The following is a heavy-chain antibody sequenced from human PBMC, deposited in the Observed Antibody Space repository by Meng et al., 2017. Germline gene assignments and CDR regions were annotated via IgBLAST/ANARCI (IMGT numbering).Heavy chain of an antibody. J-gene: IGHJ5*02. V-gene: IGHV1-69*01. Sequence: VQPVQPGAEGYDLGSSVKVLLKASGGTFSSYAISWVRQAPGQGLEWMGGIIPIFATANYAQKFQGRVTITADESTSTAYMELSSLRSEDTAVYYCAKEVDNWFDPWGQGTLVTVSS. D-gene: IGHD2-15*01. CDR3: AKEVDNWFDP. CDR1: GGTFSSYA. CDR2: IIPIFATA.